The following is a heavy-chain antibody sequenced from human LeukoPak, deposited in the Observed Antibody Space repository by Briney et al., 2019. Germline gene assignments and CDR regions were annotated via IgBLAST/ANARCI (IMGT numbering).Heavy chain of an antibody. CDR3: GVVADDFDY. V-gene: IGHV1-69*01. CDR2: IIPIFGTA. D-gene: IGHD5-12*01. CDR1: GGTFSSYA. Sequence: ASVKVSCKASGGTFSSYAISWVRQAPGQGLEWMGGIIPIFGTANYAQKFQGRVTITADESMSTAYMELSSLRSEDTAVYYCGVVADDFDYWGQGTLVTVSS. J-gene: IGHJ4*02.